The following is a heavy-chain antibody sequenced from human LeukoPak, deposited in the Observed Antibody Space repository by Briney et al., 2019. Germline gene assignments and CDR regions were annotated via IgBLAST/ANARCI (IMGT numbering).Heavy chain of an antibody. CDR3: ANLYSGSPSDAFDV. V-gene: IGHV3-30*04. Sequence: GGSLRLSCAASGFTFSTYPFHWVRQAPGKGLEWVAVISPDRTYTYYADAVKGRFTISRDNPENTLSLQMNSLRGDDTAVYYCANLYSGSPSDAFDVWGQGTMVTVSS. CDR1: GFTFSTYP. J-gene: IGHJ3*01. CDR2: ISPDRTYT. D-gene: IGHD1-26*01.